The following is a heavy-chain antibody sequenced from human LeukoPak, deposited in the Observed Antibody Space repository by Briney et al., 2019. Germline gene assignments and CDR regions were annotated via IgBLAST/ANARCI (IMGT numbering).Heavy chain of an antibody. D-gene: IGHD1-1*01. J-gene: IGHJ4*02. CDR2: ISGSGGST. Sequence: PGGSLRLSCAASGFTFSSYAMSWVRQAPGKGVEWVSAISGSGGSTYYADSVKGRFTISRDNSKNTLYLQMNSLRAEDTAVYYCARASNWNDVYWGQGTLVTVSS. CDR1: GFTFSSYA. V-gene: IGHV3-23*01. CDR3: ARASNWNDVY.